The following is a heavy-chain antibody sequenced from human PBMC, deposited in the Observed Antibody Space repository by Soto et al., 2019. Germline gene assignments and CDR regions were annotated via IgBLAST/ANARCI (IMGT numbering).Heavy chain of an antibody. J-gene: IGHJ6*02. CDR1: GFTFSSYA. V-gene: IGHV3-30-3*01. Sequence: WSLRLSCAASGFTFSSYAMHWVRQAPGKGLEWVAVISYDGSNKYYADSVKGRFTISRDNSKNTLYLQMNSLRAEDTAVYYCARDLSSSDYYGMDVWGQGTTVTVSS. CDR2: ISYDGSNK. D-gene: IGHD6-6*01. CDR3: ARDLSSSDYYGMDV.